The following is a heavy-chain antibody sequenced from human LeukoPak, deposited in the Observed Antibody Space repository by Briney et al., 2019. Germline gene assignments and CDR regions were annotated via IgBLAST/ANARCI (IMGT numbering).Heavy chain of an antibody. V-gene: IGHV1-18*01. D-gene: IGHD5-18*01. CDR3: ARAWGRIQLLAAFYMDV. CDR1: GYTFTSYG. J-gene: IGHJ6*03. CDR2: ISAYNGNT. Sequence: ASVKVSCKASGYTFTSYGISWVRQAPGQGLEWMGWISAYNGNTNYAQKLQGRVTMTTDTSTSTAYMELRSLRSDDTAVYYCARAWGRIQLLAAFYMDVWGKGTTVTVSS.